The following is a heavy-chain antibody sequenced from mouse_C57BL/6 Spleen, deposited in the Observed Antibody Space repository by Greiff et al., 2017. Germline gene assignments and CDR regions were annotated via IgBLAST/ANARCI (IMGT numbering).Heavy chain of an antibody. CDR2: IDPETGGT. J-gene: IGHJ3*01. V-gene: IGHV1-15*01. CDR1: GYTFTDYE. CDR3: TRTGFAY. Sequence: VQLQESGAELVRPGASVTLSCKASGYTFTDYEMHWVKQTPVHGLEWIGAIDPETGGTAYNQKFKGKAILTADKSSSTAYMELRSLTSEDSAVYYCTRTGFAYWGQGTLVTVSA.